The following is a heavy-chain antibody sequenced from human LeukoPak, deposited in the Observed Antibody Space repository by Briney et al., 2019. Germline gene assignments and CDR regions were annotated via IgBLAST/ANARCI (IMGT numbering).Heavy chain of an antibody. V-gene: IGHV3-11*01. D-gene: IGHD3-16*01. CDR1: GFTFSDYY. J-gene: IGHJ1*01. CDR3: AKDDDWGRFNH. Sequence: GGSLRLSCAASGFTFSDYYMSWIRQAPGKGLEWVSYISSSGSTIYYADSVKGRFTISRDNAKNSLYLQLNSLRAEDTAMYYCAKDDDWGRFNHWGQGTLVTVSS. CDR2: ISSSGSTI.